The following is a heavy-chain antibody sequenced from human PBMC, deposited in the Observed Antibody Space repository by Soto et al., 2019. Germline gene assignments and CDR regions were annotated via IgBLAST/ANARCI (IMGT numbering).Heavy chain of an antibody. V-gene: IGHV3-30-3*01. J-gene: IGHJ6*02. CDR1: GFTFSSYA. CDR2: ISNDGNNK. D-gene: IGHD3-10*01. CDR3: ARESRAYYGMDV. Sequence: QVQLVESGGGVVQPGRSLRLSCAASGFTFSSYAVHWVRQAPSKGLEWVTVISNDGNNKIYGDSVRGRFTISRDNSKNTLYLQMNSLRAEDTAMYYCARESRAYYGMDVWGQGTTVTVS.